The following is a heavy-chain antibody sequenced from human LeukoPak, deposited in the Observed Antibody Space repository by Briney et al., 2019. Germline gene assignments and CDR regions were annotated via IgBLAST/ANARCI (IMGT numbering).Heavy chain of an antibody. CDR2: ISSSSSYI. CDR1: GFTFSSHR. J-gene: IGHJ3*02. V-gene: IGHV3-21*01. Sequence: GDSLRLSCAASGFTFSSHRMNWVRQAPGKGLEWVSSISSSSSYIYYADSVKGRFTISRDNAKNSLYLQMNSLRAEDTAVYYCARDFRGLNDAFDIWGQGTMVTVSS. D-gene: IGHD3-10*01. CDR3: ARDFRGLNDAFDI.